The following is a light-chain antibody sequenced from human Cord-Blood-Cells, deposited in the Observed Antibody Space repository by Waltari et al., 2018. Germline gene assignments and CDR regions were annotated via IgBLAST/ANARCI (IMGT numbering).Light chain of an antibody. J-gene: IGKJ2*01. CDR3: QQYYSTPYT. CDR2: WAS. V-gene: IGKV4-1*01. CDR1: QSVLYSSNNKNY. Sequence: DIVMTQYTDSLAVSLGERATINCKSSQSVLYSSNNKNYLAWYQQKPGHPPKLLIYWASTRESGVPDRFSGSGSGTDFTLTISSLQAEDVAVYYCQQYYSTPYTFGQGTKLEIK.